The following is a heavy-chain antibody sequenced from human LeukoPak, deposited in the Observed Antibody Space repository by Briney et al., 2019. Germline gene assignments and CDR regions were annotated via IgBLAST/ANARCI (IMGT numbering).Heavy chain of an antibody. Sequence: SETLSLTCTVSGASISSSSYYWGWIRQPPGKGLEWIGSIYYSGSTYYNPSLKSRVTISVDTSKNQFSLKLSSVTAADTAVYYCARGETYYDYVWGSYRYARTGYFQHWGQGTLVTVSS. J-gene: IGHJ1*01. CDR2: IYYSGST. CDR3: ARGETYYDYVWGSYRYARTGYFQH. D-gene: IGHD3-16*02. V-gene: IGHV4-39*01. CDR1: GASISSSSYY.